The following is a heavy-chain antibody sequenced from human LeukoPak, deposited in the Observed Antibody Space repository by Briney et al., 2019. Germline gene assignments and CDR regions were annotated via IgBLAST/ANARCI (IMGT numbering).Heavy chain of an antibody. Sequence: GASVKGSCTASGYTFTSYGISWVRQAPGQRLEWMGWISAYNGNTNYAQKLQGRVTMTTDTSTSTAYMELRSLRSDDTAVYYCARDPPYYFDAQPPNWFDPWGQGTLVIVSS. D-gene: IGHD3-9*01. J-gene: IGHJ5*02. CDR2: ISAYNGNT. CDR3: ARDPPYYFDAQPPNWFDP. V-gene: IGHV1-18*01. CDR1: GYTFTSYG.